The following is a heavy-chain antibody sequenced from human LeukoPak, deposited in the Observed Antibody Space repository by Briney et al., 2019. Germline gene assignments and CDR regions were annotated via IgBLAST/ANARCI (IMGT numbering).Heavy chain of an antibody. CDR3: VRRGDASSGWGDHDY. V-gene: IGHV3-23*01. J-gene: IGHJ4*02. CDR2: IGGSGDKT. CDR1: GFTFNSNA. D-gene: IGHD6-19*01. Sequence: GGSLRLSCAASGFTFNSNAISWVRRAPAKGLEWVSTIGGSGDKTFYADSVKGRFTISRDNSKNMLHLQLSSLTGEDTALYYCVRRGDASSGWGDHDYWGQGALVTVSS.